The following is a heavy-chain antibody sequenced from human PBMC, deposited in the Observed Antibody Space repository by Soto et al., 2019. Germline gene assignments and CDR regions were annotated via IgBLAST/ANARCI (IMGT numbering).Heavy chain of an antibody. J-gene: IGHJ5*02. D-gene: IGHD2-15*01. CDR2: ISSNGGST. Sequence: GSLRLSCSASGFTFSSYAMHWVRQAPGKGLEHVSAISSNGGSTYYADSVKGRFTISRDNSKNTLYLQMSSLRAEDTAVYYCACSGGGSFNWFDPWGQGTLVTVS. CDR1: GFTFSSYA. CDR3: ACSGGGSFNWFDP. V-gene: IGHV3-64D*06.